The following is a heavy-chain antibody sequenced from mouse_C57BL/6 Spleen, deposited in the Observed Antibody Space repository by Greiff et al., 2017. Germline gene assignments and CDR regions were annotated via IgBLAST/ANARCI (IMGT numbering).Heavy chain of an antibody. D-gene: IGHD1-1*01. Sequence: EVQLQESEGGLVQPGSSMKLSCTASGFTFSDYYMAWVRQVPEKGLEWVANINYDGSSTYYLDSLKSRFIISRDNAKNILYLQMSSLKSEDTATYYCARGLLRGWYFDVWGTGTTVTVSS. CDR3: ARGLLRGWYFDV. V-gene: IGHV5-16*01. J-gene: IGHJ1*03. CDR2: INYDGSST. CDR1: GFTFSDYY.